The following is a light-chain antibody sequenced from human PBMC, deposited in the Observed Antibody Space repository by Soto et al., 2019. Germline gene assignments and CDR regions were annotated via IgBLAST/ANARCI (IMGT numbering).Light chain of an antibody. V-gene: IGKV3-15*01. Sequence: EVVMTQSPATVSASPGEGVTLSCRTSQTISNDLAWYQQKPGQAPTLLMHGASTRATGVPARFSGGVSGTEFTLSIRSLQSEDFAFYYSQQSHKWPPVTFGGGTKVEIK. CDR1: QTISND. J-gene: IGKJ4*01. CDR3: QQSHKWPPVT. CDR2: GAS.